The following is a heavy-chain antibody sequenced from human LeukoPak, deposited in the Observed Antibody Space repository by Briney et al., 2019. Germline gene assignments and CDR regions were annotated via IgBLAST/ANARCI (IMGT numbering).Heavy chain of an antibody. CDR3: AKDLSRFDP. J-gene: IGHJ5*02. CDR1: GGSISTYY. V-gene: IGHV4-59*01. Sequence: SETLSLTCTVSGGSISTYYWNWIRQPPGKGLEWIGYIYKSGSTNYNPSLKSRVTISVDTSTNQFSLKLTSVTAADTAVYYCAKDLSRFDPWGQGTLVTVSS. CDR2: IYKSGST.